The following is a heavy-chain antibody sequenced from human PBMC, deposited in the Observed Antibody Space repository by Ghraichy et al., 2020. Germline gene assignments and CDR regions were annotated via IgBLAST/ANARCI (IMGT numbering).Heavy chain of an antibody. D-gene: IGHD3-3*01. CDR2: INHSGST. V-gene: IGHV4-34*01. Sequence: SETLSLTCAVYGGSFSGYYWSWIRQPPGKGLEWIGEINHSGSTNYNPSLKSRVTISVDTSKNQFSLKLSSVTAADTAVYYCARGPMVITIFGVVTPHPFDYWGQGTLVTVSS. CDR1: GGSFSGYY. J-gene: IGHJ4*02. CDR3: ARGPMVITIFGVVTPHPFDY.